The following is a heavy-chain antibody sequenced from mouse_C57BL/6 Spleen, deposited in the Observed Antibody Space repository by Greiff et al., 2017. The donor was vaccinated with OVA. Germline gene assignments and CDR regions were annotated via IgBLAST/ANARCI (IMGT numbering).Heavy chain of an antibody. Sequence: QVQLQQSGAELVKPGASVKISCKASGYAFSSYWMNWVKQRPGKGLEWIGQIYPGDGDTNYNGKFKGKATLTADKSSSTAYMQLSSLTSEDSAVYFCARLSYPDYFDYWGQGTTLTVSS. V-gene: IGHV1-80*01. J-gene: IGHJ2*01. CDR2: IYPGDGDT. D-gene: IGHD2-10*01. CDR1: GYAFSSYW. CDR3: ARLSYPDYFDY.